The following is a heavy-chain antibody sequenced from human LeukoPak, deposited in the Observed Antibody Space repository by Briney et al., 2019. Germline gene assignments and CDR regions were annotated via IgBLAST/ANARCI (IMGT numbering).Heavy chain of an antibody. J-gene: IGHJ4*02. CDR3: AKTSPYSYGSFYY. CDR2: ISGSGGST. V-gene: IGHV3-23*01. CDR1: GFTFSDHW. Sequence: GGSLRLSCAASGFTFSDHWMHWVRQVPGKGLEWVSAISGSGGSTYYADSVKGRFTISRDNSKDTLYLQMNSLRAEDTAVYYCAKTSPYSYGSFYYWGQGTLVTVSS. D-gene: IGHD5-18*01.